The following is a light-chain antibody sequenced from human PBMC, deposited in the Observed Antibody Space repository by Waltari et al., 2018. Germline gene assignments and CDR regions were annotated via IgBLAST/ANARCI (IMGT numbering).Light chain of an antibody. V-gene: IGKV3-15*01. J-gene: IGKJ2*01. Sequence: EIVMTQSPATLSVSPGERATLSCRASQSVSSSLAWYQQRPGQAPRLLVRVASTRATGIPARFRGSGSGTEFTLTISSLQSEDFAVYYCQQYNNWPPTFGQGTKLEIK. CDR3: QQYNNWPPT. CDR2: VAS. CDR1: QSVSSS.